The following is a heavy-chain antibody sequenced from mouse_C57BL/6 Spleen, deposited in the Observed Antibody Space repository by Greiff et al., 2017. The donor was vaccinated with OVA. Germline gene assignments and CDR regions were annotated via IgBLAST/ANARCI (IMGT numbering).Heavy chain of an antibody. CDR2: INYDGSST. CDR3: ARVAPYYGSSYWYVDV. Sequence: EVKLMESEGGLVQPGSSMKLSCTASGFTFSDYYMAWVRQVPEKGLEWVANINYDGSSTYYLDSLKSRFIISRDNAKNILYLQMSSLKSEDTATYYCARVAPYYGSSYWYVDVWGTGTTVTVSS. CDR1: GFTFSDYY. J-gene: IGHJ1*03. V-gene: IGHV5-16*01. D-gene: IGHD1-1*01.